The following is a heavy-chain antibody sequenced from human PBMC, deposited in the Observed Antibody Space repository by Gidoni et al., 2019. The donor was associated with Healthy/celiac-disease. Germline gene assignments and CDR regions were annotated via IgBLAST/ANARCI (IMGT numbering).Heavy chain of an antibody. J-gene: IGHJ4*02. CDR3: AKADSSGWFDY. CDR2: ISWNSGSI. Sequence: EVQLVESGGGLVQPGRSLRLSCAASGFTFDDYAMPWVRQAPGKGLEWVSGISWNSGSIGYADSVKGRFTISRDNAKNSLYLQMNSLRAEDTALYYCAKADSSGWFDYWGQGTLVTVSS. V-gene: IGHV3-9*01. CDR1: GFTFDDYA. D-gene: IGHD6-19*01.